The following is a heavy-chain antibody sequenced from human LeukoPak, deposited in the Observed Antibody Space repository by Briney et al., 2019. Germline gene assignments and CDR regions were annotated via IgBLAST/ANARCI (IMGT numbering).Heavy chain of an antibody. J-gene: IGHJ4*02. CDR2: IKQDGSEK. Sequence: GGSLRLSCAASGFTFSSYWMSWVRQAPEKGLEWVANIKQDGSEKYYVDSVKGRFTISRDNAKNSLYLQMNILRVEDTAVYFCVTDQGRTTTVWGQGTLVTVSS. CDR1: GFTFSSYW. CDR3: VTDQGRTTTV. V-gene: IGHV3-7*01. D-gene: IGHD1/OR15-1a*01.